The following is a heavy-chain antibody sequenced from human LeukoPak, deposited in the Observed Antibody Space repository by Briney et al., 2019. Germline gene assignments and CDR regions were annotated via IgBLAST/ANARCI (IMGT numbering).Heavy chain of an antibody. D-gene: IGHD1-26*01. CDR3: ARDGVPKGDFYY. CDR1: GGSISSYY. V-gene: IGHV4-59*01. J-gene: IGHJ4*02. CDR2: IYYSGRT. Sequence: PSETLSLTCTVSGGSISSYYWSWIRQPPAKGLEGMGYIYYSGRTNYNPSLKSRVTISVDTSKHQLSLELSSVTAADTGVYYCARDGVPKGDFYYWGQRTLVTVSS.